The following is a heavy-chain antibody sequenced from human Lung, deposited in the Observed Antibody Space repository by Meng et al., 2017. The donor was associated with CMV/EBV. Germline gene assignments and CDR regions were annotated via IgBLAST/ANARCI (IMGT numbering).Heavy chain of an antibody. CDR2: IYSGGSST. D-gene: IGHD6-19*01. CDR3: ARRQWRYYFDY. CDR1: GFTFSSYA. J-gene: IGHJ4*02. V-gene: IGHV3-23*03. Sequence: GGSLRLXCAASGFTFSSYAMSWVRQAPGKGLEWVSVIYSGGSSTYYADSVKGRFTISRDNSKNTLYLQMNSLRAEDTAVYYCARRQWRYYFDYWGQGTLVTVSS.